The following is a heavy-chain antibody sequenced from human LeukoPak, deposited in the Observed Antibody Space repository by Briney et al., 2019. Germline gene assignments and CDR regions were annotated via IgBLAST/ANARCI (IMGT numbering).Heavy chain of an antibody. D-gene: IGHD3-10*01. CDR2: IYYSGST. Sequence: SETLSLTCTVSGGSISTYYWSWIRQPPGKGLEWIGYIYYSGSTNYNPSLKSRVTMSVDTSKNQFSLNLTSVTAADTAVYYCAREYGSGSYGFSDYWGQGTLVTVSS. CDR3: AREYGSGSYGFSDY. V-gene: IGHV4-59*01. J-gene: IGHJ4*02. CDR1: GGSISTYY.